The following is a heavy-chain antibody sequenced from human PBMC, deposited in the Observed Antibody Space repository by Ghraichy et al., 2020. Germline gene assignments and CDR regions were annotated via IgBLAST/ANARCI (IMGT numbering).Heavy chain of an antibody. V-gene: IGHV4-34*01. CDR1: GGSFSGYY. Sequence: SETLSLTCAVYGGSFSGYYWSWIRQPPGKGLEWIGEINHSGSTNYNPSLKSRVTISVDTSKNPFSLKLSYVTAADTAVYYCARAYLVKDDFWSGYSPRWLFGLGMDVWGQGTTVTVSS. J-gene: IGHJ6*02. CDR2: INHSGST. CDR3: ARAYLVKDDFWSGYSPRWLFGLGMDV. D-gene: IGHD3-3*01.